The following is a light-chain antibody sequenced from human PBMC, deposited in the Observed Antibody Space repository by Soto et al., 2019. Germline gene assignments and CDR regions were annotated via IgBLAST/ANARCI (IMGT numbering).Light chain of an antibody. V-gene: IGKV3-11*01. CDR2: DAS. CDR1: QTISSY. J-gene: IGKJ5*01. CDR3: QQRYNWPPT. Sequence: EIVLTQSPATLSSFPGDRVTLSCRASQTISSYLAWYQQKPGQAPRLLIYDASNRATGIPARFSGSGSGTDFTLTISSLEPEDFAVYYCQQRYNWPPTFGQGTRLEIK.